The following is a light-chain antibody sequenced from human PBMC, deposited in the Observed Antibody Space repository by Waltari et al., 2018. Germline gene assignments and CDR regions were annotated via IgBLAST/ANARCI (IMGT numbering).Light chain of an antibody. V-gene: IGKV1-5*03. J-gene: IGKJ3*01. CDR1: QSISSW. Sequence: DIQMTQSPSTLSASVGDRVTITCRASQSISSWLAWYQQKTGKAPKLLIYKASSLESGVPSRFSGSGSGTEFTLTISSLQPDDFATYYCQQYNKGIFTFGPGTKVDIK. CDR3: QQYNKGIFT. CDR2: KAS.